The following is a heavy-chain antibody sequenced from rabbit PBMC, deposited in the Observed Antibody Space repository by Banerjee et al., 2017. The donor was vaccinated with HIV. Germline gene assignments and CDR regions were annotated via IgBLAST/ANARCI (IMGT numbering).Heavy chain of an antibody. Sequence: QEQLEESGGDLVKPEGSLTLTCTASGFSFSNKYVMCWVRQAPGKGLEWIGCINTSSGNTVYARWAKGRFTISKTSWTTVTLQMTSLTAADTATYFCARDGSGWGDWELWGPGTLVTVS. J-gene: IGHJ4*01. CDR3: ARDGSGWGDWEL. CDR2: INTSSGNT. CDR1: GFSFSNKYV. V-gene: IGHV1S45*01. D-gene: IGHD4-1*01.